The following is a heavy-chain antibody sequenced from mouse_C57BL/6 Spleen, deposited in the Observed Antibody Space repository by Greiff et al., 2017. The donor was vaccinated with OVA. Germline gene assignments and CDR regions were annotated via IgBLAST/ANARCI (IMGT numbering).Heavy chain of an antibody. Sequence: VQLKESGPELVKPGASVKISCKASGYSFTGYYMNWVKQSPEKSLEWIGEINPSTGGTTYNQKFKAKATLTVDKSSSTAYMQLKSLTSEDSAVYYCARGATVVDFAYWGQGTLVTVSA. CDR1: GYSFTGYY. J-gene: IGHJ3*01. CDR2: INPSTGGT. V-gene: IGHV1-42*01. D-gene: IGHD1-1*01. CDR3: ARGATVVDFAY.